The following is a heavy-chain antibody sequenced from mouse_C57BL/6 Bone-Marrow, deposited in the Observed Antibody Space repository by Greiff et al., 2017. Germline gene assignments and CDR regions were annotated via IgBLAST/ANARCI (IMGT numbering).Heavy chain of an antibody. CDR3: AGRGWLLQFAY. Sequence: EVKLVESGGDLVKPGGSLKLSCAASGFTFSSYGMSWVRQTPDQRLEWVATISSGGSYTYYPDSVKGRFTISRDHAKNTLYLQMSSLKSEDTAMYYCAGRGWLLQFAYWGKGTLVTVSA. CDR2: ISSGGSYT. CDR1: GFTFSSYG. D-gene: IGHD2-3*01. V-gene: IGHV5-6*02. J-gene: IGHJ3*01.